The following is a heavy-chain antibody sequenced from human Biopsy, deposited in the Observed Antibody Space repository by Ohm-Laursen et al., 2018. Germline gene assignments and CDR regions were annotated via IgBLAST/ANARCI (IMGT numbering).Heavy chain of an antibody. D-gene: IGHD3-16*01. V-gene: IGHV1-2*02. J-gene: IGHJ3*01. CDR3: ARDIMNRIAGLVARSDVFDV. CDR1: GYAVNDYF. CDR2: ISPNRGGT. Sequence: ASVKVSCKGSGYAVNDYFLHWLRQAPGQGAGWMGGISPNRGGTNYAQKFQGRVTMTTDTSTSTVYLELRRLISDDAAVYYCARDIMNRIAGLVARSDVFDVWGQGTLVTVSS.